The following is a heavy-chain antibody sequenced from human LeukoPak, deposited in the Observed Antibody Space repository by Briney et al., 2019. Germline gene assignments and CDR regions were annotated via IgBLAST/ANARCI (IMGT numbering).Heavy chain of an antibody. D-gene: IGHD1-26*01. V-gene: IGHV3-30*04. Sequence: PGRSLRLSCTASGVTLNDRSMHWVRQSPDKGLQWLAVISHEGSKKYYSDSVKGRFTISRDNSKNTAYLQMNSLKSEDMAVYARSFPTSAGHSGTELDLWGQGTLVTVSS. CDR3: SFPTSAGHSGTELDL. J-gene: IGHJ5*02. CDR2: ISHEGSKK. CDR1: GVTLNDRS.